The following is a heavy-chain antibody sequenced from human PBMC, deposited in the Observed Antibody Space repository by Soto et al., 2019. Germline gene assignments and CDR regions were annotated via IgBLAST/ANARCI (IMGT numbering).Heavy chain of an antibody. D-gene: IGHD2-21*01. V-gene: IGHV3-23*01. J-gene: IGHJ4*02. CDR2: ISGSGGRT. Sequence: PGGSLRLSCAASGFTFSSYAMSWVRQAPGKGLEWVSGISGSGGRTYYADSVKGRFTISRDNSKNTLYLQMDSLRAEDTAVYYCAKELDATGRDLDYWGQGTLVTVSS. CDR1: GFTFSSYA. CDR3: AKELDATGRDLDY.